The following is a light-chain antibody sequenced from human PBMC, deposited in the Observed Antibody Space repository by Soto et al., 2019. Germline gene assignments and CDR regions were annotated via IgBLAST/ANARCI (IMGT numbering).Light chain of an antibody. J-gene: IGKJ4*01. CDR3: QHRYNWPLT. CDR1: QSVSSY. CDR2: DTS. Sequence: EIVLTQSPVTLSLSPGEGATLSCGASQSVSSYLAWYQQRPGQAPRLLIYDTSNRATGIPARFSGSGSGTDFTLTISSLEPEDFAVYYCQHRYNWPLTFGGGTKVEIK. V-gene: IGKV3-11*01.